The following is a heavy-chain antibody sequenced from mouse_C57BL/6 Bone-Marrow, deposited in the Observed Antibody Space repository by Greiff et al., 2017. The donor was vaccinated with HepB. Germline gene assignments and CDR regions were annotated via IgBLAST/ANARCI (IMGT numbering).Heavy chain of an antibody. D-gene: IGHD2-4*01. CDR3: ARPMIKGAWFAY. Sequence: QVQLQQPGAELVKPGASVKLSCKASGYTFTSYWMHWVKQRPGQGLEWIGMIHPNSGSTNYNEKFKSKATLTVDKSSSTAYMQLSSLTSEDSAVYYCARPMIKGAWFAYWGQGTLVTVSA. CDR2: IHPNSGST. J-gene: IGHJ3*01. CDR1: GYTFTSYW. V-gene: IGHV1-64*01.